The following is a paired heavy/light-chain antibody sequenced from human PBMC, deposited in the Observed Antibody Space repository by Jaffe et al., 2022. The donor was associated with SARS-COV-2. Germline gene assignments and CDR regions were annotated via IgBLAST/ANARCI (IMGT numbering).Heavy chain of an antibody. D-gene: IGHD1-20*01. CDR3: ARDTSLGISNHYGMDV. Sequence: QVQLVESGGGVVQPGRSLRLSCAASGFTFSTHGMHWVRQAPGKGLEWVAVLWYDASNKYYADSVKGRFTISRDNSKNTLYLQMNSLRAEDTAVYYCARDTSLGISNHYGMDVWGQGTTVTVSS. J-gene: IGHJ6*02. CDR2: LWYDASNK. V-gene: IGHV3-33*01. CDR1: GFTFSTHG.
Light chain of an antibody. CDR1: QSVSSY. CDR3: QQRSSWPPLT. J-gene: IGKJ4*01. CDR2: DAS. Sequence: EIVLTQSPATLSLSPGERATLSCRASQSVSSYLAWYQQKPGQAPRLLIYDASYRATGIPARFSGSGSGTDFTLTISSLEPEDFAVYYCQQRSSWPPLTFGGGTKVEIK. V-gene: IGKV3-11*01.